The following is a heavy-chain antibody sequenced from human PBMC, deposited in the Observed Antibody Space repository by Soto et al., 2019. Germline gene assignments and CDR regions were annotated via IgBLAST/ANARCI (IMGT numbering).Heavy chain of an antibody. V-gene: IGHV5-51*01. CDR3: ARPTDYHYGMQV. D-gene: IGHD4-17*01. CDR1: GYIFHTYW. Sequence: GESLKISCDGSGYIFHTYWIALVLQMPGKGLEWMGFIYPHDSDTRYSPSFRGQVTISADKSINTAYLQWTSLKASDTAIYFCARPTDYHYGMQVWGQGTTVTVSS. J-gene: IGHJ6*02. CDR2: IYPHDSDT.